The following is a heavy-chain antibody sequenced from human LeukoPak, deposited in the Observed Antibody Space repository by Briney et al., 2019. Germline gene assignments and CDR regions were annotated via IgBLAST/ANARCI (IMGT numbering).Heavy chain of an antibody. Sequence: ASVKVSCKASGYTFTGYYMHWVRQAPGQGLEWMGWINPNSGGTNYAQKLQGRVTMTTDTSTSTAYMELRSLRSDDTAVYYCARVRYSTRDFDYWGQGTLVTVSS. CDR2: INPNSGGT. CDR1: GYTFTGYY. CDR3: ARVRYSTRDFDY. J-gene: IGHJ4*02. V-gene: IGHV1-2*02. D-gene: IGHD5-12*01.